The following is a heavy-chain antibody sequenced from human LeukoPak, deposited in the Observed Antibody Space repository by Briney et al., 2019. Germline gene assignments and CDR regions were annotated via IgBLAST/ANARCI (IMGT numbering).Heavy chain of an antibody. D-gene: IGHD6-19*01. V-gene: IGHV3-23*01. CDR2: ISGSGDST. CDR1: GFTFSNYA. CDR3: ARRSGIAVAGGFDY. J-gene: IGHJ4*02. Sequence: GGSLRLSCAASGFTFSNYAMTWVRQAPGKGLECVSGISGSGDSTYYADCVKGRSTISRDNSNNSPYLQINSLRSEDTAEYYCARRSGIAVAGGFDYGGQGPLITVSS.